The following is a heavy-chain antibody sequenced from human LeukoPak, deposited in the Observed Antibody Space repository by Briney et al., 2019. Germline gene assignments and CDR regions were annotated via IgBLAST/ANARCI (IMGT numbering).Heavy chain of an antibody. V-gene: IGHV4-59*01. J-gene: IGHJ6*04. CDR1: GVSISSYY. Sequence: PSETLSLTCTVSGVSISSYYWSWIRQPPGKGLEWMGDIYYSGSTNYNPSPKSRVTISVATSKNQFSLKLSSVTAADTAVYYCARESLRGAAAGYYYGMDVWGKGTTVTVSS. CDR2: IYYSGST. CDR3: ARESLRGAAAGYYYGMDV. D-gene: IGHD6-13*01.